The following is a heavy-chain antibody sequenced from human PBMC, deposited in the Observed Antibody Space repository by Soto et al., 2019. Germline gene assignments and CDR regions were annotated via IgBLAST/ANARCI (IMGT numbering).Heavy chain of an antibody. V-gene: IGHV1-69*13. CDR1: GGTFSSYA. D-gene: IGHD3-22*01. Sequence: ASVKVSCKASGGTFSSYAISWVRQAPGQGLEWMGGIIPIFGTANYAQKFQGRVTITADESTSTAYMELSSLRSEDTAVYYCARGRITMIVVDYYYYGMGVWGQGTTVTVSS. CDR3: ARGRITMIVVDYYYYGMGV. CDR2: IIPIFGTA. J-gene: IGHJ6*02.